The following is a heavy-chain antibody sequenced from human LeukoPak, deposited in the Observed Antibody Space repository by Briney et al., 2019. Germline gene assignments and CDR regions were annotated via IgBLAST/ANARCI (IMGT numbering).Heavy chain of an antibody. CDR1: GFTFSSYA. Sequence: GGSLRLSCAASGFTFSSYAMHWVRQAPGKGLEWVAVISYDGSNKYYADSVKGRFTISRDNSKNTLYLQMNSLRAEDTAVYYCARAEVLPDFYDTSGGFDYWGQGTLVTVSS. D-gene: IGHD3-22*01. J-gene: IGHJ4*02. CDR3: ARAEVLPDFYDTSGGFDY. CDR2: ISYDGSNK. V-gene: IGHV3-30*04.